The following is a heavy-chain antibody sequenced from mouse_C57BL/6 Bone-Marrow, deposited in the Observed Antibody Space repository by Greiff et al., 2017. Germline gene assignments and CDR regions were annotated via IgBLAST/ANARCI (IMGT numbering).Heavy chain of an antibody. CDR3: TTPYYGSSYGYWYFDV. V-gene: IGHV14-4*01. Sequence: LVESGAELVRPGASVKLSCTASGSNIKDDYMPWVKQRPEQGLEWIGWIDPENGDTEYASKFQGKDTITADTSSNTAYLQVSSLTSEDTAVYYCTTPYYGSSYGYWYFDVWGTGTTVTVSS. CDR2: IDPENGDT. D-gene: IGHD1-1*01. J-gene: IGHJ1*03. CDR1: GSNIKDDY.